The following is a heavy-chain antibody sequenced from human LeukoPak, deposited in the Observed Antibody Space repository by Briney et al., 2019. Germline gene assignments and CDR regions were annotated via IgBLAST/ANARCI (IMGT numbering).Heavy chain of an antibody. CDR3: AREMEGDYGSGTFFDL. D-gene: IGHD3-10*01. Sequence: GGSLRLSCAASGFTFSSYAMSWVRQAPGKGLEWVSYISDSGSTIYYADSVKGRFTISRDNVKNSLYLQMNGLRAEDTAVYYCAREMEGDYGSGTFFDLWGQGNMVTVSS. CDR2: ISDSGSTI. J-gene: IGHJ4*02. V-gene: IGHV3-48*04. CDR1: GFTFSSYA.